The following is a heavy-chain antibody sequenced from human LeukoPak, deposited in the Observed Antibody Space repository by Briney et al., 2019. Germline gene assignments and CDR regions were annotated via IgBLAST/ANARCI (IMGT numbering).Heavy chain of an antibody. CDR3: ARRYYYDSSGYSDY. V-gene: IGHV7-4-1*02. D-gene: IGHD3-22*01. CDR2: INTNTGNP. J-gene: IGHJ4*02. Sequence: ASVKVSCKASGYTFTSYGISWVRQAPGQGLEWMGWINTNTGNPTYAQGFTGRFVFSLDTSVSTAYLQISSLKAEDTAVYYCARRYYYDSSGYSDYWGQGTLVTVSS. CDR1: GYTFTSYG.